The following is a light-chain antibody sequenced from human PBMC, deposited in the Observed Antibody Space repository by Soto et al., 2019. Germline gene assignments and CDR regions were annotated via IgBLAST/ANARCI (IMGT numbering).Light chain of an antibody. V-gene: IGKV3-20*01. Sequence: EIVLTQSPGTLSLSPGERATLSCRASQSVDSNYLAWYQQKPGQAPRIIIFAASGRATGIPDRFSGSGSGTDFTLTISRLEPEDFAVYYCQQYGYLSWTFGQGTKVDNK. CDR1: QSVDSNY. CDR2: AAS. CDR3: QQYGYLSWT. J-gene: IGKJ1*01.